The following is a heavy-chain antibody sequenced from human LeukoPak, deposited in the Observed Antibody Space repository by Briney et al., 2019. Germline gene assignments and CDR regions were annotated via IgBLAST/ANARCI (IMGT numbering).Heavy chain of an antibody. CDR1: GGSISSYY. CDR2: IYYSGST. J-gene: IGHJ3*02. Sequence: SETLSLTCTVSGGSISSYYWSWIRQPPGKGLEWIGYIYYSGSTNYNPSLKSRVTISVDTSKNQFSLKLSSVTAADTAVYYCARELYYDSSGFGAFDIWGQGTMVTVSS. D-gene: IGHD3-22*01. CDR3: ARELYYDSSGFGAFDI. V-gene: IGHV4-59*01.